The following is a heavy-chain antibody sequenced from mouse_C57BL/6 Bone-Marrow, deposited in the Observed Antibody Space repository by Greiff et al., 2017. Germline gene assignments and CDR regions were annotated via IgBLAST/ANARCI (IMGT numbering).Heavy chain of an antibody. J-gene: IGHJ4*01. CDR1: GYTFTNYW. CDR2: MHPNGGSP. Sequence: QVKLQQPGAELVKPGASVKLSCKASGYTFTNYWMHWVKQRPGQGLEWIGMMHPNGGSPDYNEKFKSEATLRVDISSRTAYMELSSLTSENSAVYYCARSYDYDDYTMDYWGQGTSVTVSS. D-gene: IGHD2-4*01. CDR3: ARSYDYDDYTMDY. V-gene: IGHV1-64*01.